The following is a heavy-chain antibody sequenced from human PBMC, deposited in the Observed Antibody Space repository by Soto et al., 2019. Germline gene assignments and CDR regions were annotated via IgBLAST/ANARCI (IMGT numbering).Heavy chain of an antibody. CDR2: IYYSGST. V-gene: IGHV4-31*03. J-gene: IGHJ4*02. Sequence: SETLSLTCTVSGGSISSGGYYWSWIRQHPGKGLEWIGYIYYSGSTYYNPSLKSRVTISVDTSKNQFSLKLSSVTAADTAVYYCARGPPRRRLFFQVLFDYWGQGTLVTVSS. CDR3: ARGPPRRRLFFQVLFDY. CDR1: GGSISSGGYY. D-gene: IGHD2-8*01.